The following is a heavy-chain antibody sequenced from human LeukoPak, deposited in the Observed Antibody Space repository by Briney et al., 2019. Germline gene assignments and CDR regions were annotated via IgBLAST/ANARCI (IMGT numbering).Heavy chain of an antibody. CDR1: GGSISSGGYY. V-gene: IGHV4-31*03. Sequence: SQTLSLTCTVSGGSISSGGYYWSWIRQHPGKGLEWIGYIYYSGSTYYNPSLKSRVTISVDTSKNQFSLKLSSVTAADTAVYYCAGAPELPHQVDYWGQGTLVTVSS. CDR2: IYYSGST. J-gene: IGHJ4*02. CDR3: AGAPELPHQVDY. D-gene: IGHD1-7*01.